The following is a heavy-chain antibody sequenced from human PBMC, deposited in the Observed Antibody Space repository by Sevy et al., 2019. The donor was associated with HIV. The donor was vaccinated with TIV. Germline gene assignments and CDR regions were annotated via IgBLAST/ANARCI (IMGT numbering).Heavy chain of an antibody. CDR2: FDPEDGET. CDR3: TTMEYFYDSSTYLNGDY. V-gene: IGHV1-24*01. Sequence: ASVKVSCKVSGYTLTELSMHWVRQAPGKGLEWMGGFDPEDGETTYAQKFQGRVTMTTETSTDTAYMELCSLKSEDTAVYYCTTMEYFYDSSTYLNGDYWGQGTLVTVSS. CDR1: GYTLTELS. J-gene: IGHJ4*02. D-gene: IGHD3-22*01.